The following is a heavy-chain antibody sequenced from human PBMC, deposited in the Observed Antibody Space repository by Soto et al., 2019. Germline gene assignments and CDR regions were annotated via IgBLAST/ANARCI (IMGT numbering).Heavy chain of an antibody. Sequence: PGGSLRLSCAASGFTFSSYGMHWVRQAPGKGLEWVAVIWYDGSNKYYADSVKGRFTISRDNSKNTLYLQMNSLRAEDTAVYYCARGFGELIYYYYYGMAVWGQGTTVTVSS. CDR3: ARGFGELIYYYYYGMAV. V-gene: IGHV3-33*01. J-gene: IGHJ6*02. CDR1: GFTFSSYG. D-gene: IGHD3-10*01. CDR2: IWYDGSNK.